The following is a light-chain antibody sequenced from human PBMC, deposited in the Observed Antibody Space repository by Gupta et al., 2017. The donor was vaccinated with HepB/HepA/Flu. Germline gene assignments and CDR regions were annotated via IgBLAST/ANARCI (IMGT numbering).Light chain of an antibody. CDR3: QQYQKGPFT. CDR1: QSVVGD. CDR2: GAS. J-gene: IGKJ3*01. Sequence: IVMTQSPATLSVSPGESATFSCRASQSVVGDIAWYQHRPGQAPRVLIYGASTRDTGIPARFGGSGSGTEFTLTITRLQSEDSAVYYCQQYQKGPFTFGPGTKVII. V-gene: IGKV3-15*01.